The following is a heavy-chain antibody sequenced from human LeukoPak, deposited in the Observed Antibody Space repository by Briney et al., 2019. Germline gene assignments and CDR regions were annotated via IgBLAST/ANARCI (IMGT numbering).Heavy chain of an antibody. CDR3: ARDHYYDSSGSHKRWFDP. V-gene: IGHV6-1*01. CDR2: TYYRSKWYN. J-gene: IGHJ5*02. Sequence: SQTLSLTCAISGDSVSSNSAAWNWIRQSPSRGLEWLGRTYYRSKWYNDYAVSVKSRITINPDTSKNQFSLQLNSVTPEDTAVSYCARDHYYDSSGSHKRWFDPWGQGTLVTVSS. CDR1: GDSVSSNSAA. D-gene: IGHD3-22*01.